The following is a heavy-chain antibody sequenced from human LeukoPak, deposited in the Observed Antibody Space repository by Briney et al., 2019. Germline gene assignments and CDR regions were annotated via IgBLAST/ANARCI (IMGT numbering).Heavy chain of an antibody. Sequence: TGGPLRLSCAASGFTFSSYSMNWVRQAPGKGLEWVSSISSSSSYIYYADPVKGRFTISRDNAKNSLYLQMNSLRAEDTAVYYCARDYAPLKNWGQGTLVTVSS. V-gene: IGHV3-21*01. J-gene: IGHJ4*02. CDR1: GFTFSSYS. D-gene: IGHD2-2*01. CDR3: ARDYAPLKN. CDR2: ISSSSSYI.